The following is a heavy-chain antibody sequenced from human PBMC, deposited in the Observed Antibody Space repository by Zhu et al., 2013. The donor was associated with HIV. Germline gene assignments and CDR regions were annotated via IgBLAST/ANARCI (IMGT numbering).Heavy chain of an antibody. J-gene: IGHJ4*02. CDR2: IIPIFGTA. CDR3: ASYFPGIAVAGTFGDY. CDR1: GGTFSSYA. Sequence: QVQLMQSGAEVKKPGSSVKVSCKASGGTFSSYAISWVRQAPGQGLEWMGGIIPIFGTANYAQKFQGRVTITADESTSTAYMELSSLRSEDTAVYYCASYFPGIAVAGTFGDYWGQGTLGHRLL. V-gene: IGHV1-69*01. D-gene: IGHD6-19*01.